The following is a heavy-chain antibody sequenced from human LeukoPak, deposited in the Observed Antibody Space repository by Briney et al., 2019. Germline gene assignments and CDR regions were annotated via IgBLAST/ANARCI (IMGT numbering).Heavy chain of an antibody. CDR2: FNPNSGGT. CDR1: GYTFTGYY. CDR3: AREYGSGYYYVYLDY. V-gene: IGHV1-2*02. J-gene: IGHJ4*02. Sequence: GASVKVSFKASGYTFTGYYIHWVRQPPGQGLEWMGWFNPNSGGTDSAQKFQGRVTMTGDTSISTAYMELRGLTSDDTAIYYCAREYGSGYYYVYLDYWGQGTLVTVSS. D-gene: IGHD3-10*01.